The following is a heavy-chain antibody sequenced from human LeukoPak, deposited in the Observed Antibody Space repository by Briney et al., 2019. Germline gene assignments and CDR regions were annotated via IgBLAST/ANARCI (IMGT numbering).Heavy chain of an antibody. D-gene: IGHD1-7*01. Sequence: SETLSLTCTVSGGSISSYYWSWIRQPPGKGLEWIGYIYYSGSTNYNPSLKSRVTISVDTSKNQFSLKLSSVTAADTAVYYCVRQNSDYYYYYLDVWGEGTTVIVS. CDR2: IYYSGST. CDR1: GGSISSYY. CDR3: VRQNSDYYYYYLDV. J-gene: IGHJ6*03. V-gene: IGHV4-59*01.